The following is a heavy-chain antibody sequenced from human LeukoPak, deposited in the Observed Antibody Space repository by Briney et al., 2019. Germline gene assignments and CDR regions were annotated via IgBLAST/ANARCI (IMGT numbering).Heavy chain of an antibody. J-gene: IGHJ6*03. CDR2: MNPNSGNT. Sequence: ASVKVSCKASGYTFTSYDINWVRQATGQGLEWMGWMNPNSGNTNYAQKLQGRVTMTTDTSTSTAYMELRSLRSDDTAVYYCARVFLKWLSFYYYYYMDIWGKGTTVTVSS. V-gene: IGHV1-18*01. CDR1: GYTFTSYD. CDR3: ARVFLKWLSFYYYYYMDI. D-gene: IGHD3-3*01.